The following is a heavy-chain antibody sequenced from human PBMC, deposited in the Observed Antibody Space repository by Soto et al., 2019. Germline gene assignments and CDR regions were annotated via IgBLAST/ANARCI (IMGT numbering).Heavy chain of an antibody. V-gene: IGHV3-23*01. Sequence: GGSLRLSCAASGFTFSSYAMSWVRQAPGKGLEWVSAISGSGGSTYYADSVKGRFTISRDNSKNTLYLQMNSLRAEDTAVYYCAKSIAGITMVRGVHFQHWGQGTLVTVSS. J-gene: IGHJ1*01. D-gene: IGHD3-10*01. CDR3: AKSIAGITMVRGVHFQH. CDR1: GFTFSSYA. CDR2: ISGSGGST.